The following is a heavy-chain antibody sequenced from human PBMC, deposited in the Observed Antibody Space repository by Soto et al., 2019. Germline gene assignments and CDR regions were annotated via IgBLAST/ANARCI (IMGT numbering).Heavy chain of an antibody. Sequence: EVQLLESGGGLVQPGGSLRLSCAASGFTFSSYAMSWVRQAPGKGLEWVSAISGSGGSTYYADSVKGWFTISRDNSTNTLYRQMNTLRAEDTAVYYCARAFGPRGGYDYIWGSYRLSRYYFDYWGQGPLVTVSS. D-gene: IGHD3-16*02. V-gene: IGHV3-23*01. CDR1: GFTFSSYA. J-gene: IGHJ4*02. CDR3: ARAFGPRGGYDYIWGSYRLSRYYFDY. CDR2: ISGSGGST.